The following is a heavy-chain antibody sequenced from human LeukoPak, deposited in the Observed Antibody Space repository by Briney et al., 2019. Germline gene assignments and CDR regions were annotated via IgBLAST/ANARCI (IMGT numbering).Heavy chain of an antibody. CDR3: ARATIWMGYDSSGYYPEAFDI. J-gene: IGHJ3*02. CDR1: GGSISSSSYY. V-gene: IGHV4-39*07. CDR2: IYYSGSA. Sequence: SETLSLTCTVSGGSISSSSYYWGWLRQPPGKGLEWIGSIYYSGSAYYNPSLKSRVTMSADTSKNQFSLKLSSVTAADTAVYYCARATIWMGYDSSGYYPEAFDIWGQGTMVTVSS. D-gene: IGHD3-22*01.